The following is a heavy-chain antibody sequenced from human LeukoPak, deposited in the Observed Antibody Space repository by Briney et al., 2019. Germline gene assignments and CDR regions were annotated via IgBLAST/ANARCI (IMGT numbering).Heavy chain of an antibody. J-gene: IGHJ4*02. V-gene: IGHV5-51*01. CDR1: GYSFTTYL. CDR3: AKLRYCSGGSCYRYFDY. Sequence: GESLKISCKGSGYSFTTYLIGWVRQMPGKGLEWMGIIYPGDSDTRYSPSFQGQVTISADKSISTAYLQWSSLKASDTAMYYCAKLRYCSGGSCYRYFDYWGQGTLVTVSS. CDR2: IYPGDSDT. D-gene: IGHD2-15*01.